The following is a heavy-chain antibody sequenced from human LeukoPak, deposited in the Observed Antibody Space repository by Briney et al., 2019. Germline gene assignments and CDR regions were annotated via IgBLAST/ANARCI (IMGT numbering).Heavy chain of an antibody. J-gene: IGHJ5*02. V-gene: IGHV4-34*01. Sequence: SETLSLTCAVYGGSFSGYYWSWIRQPPGKGLEWIGEINHSGSTNYNPSLKSRVTISVDTSKNQFSLKLSSVTAADTAVYYCGRSSMSSLCWFDPWGQGTLVTVSS. D-gene: IGHD3-16*02. CDR1: GGSFSGYY. CDR3: GRSSMSSLCWFDP. CDR2: INHSGST.